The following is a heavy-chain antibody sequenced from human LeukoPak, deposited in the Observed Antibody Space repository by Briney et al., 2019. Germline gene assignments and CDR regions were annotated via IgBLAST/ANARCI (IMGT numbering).Heavy chain of an antibody. CDR3: ARRWIQLWSSFDY. CDR2: IYYSGST. D-gene: IGHD5-18*01. V-gene: IGHV4-39*01. CDR1: GGSISSSSYY. J-gene: IGHJ4*02. Sequence: SETLSLTCTVSGGSISSSSYYWGWIRQPPGKGLEWIGSIYYSGSTYYNPSLKSRVTISVDTSKNQFSLKLSSVTAADTAVYYSARRWIQLWSSFDYWGQGTLVTVSS.